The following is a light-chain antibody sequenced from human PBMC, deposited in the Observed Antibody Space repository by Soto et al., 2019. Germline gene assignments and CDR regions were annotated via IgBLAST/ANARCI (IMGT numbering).Light chain of an antibody. J-gene: IGLJ1*01. Sequence: SYELTQAPSVSVAPGQTARIGCGGDNIGSKSVHWYQQRPGQAPVLVVYADSDQPSGIPERFSGSNPGNTATLTISRVEAGDEADYYCQVWDYDTDHFVFGPGTKLTVL. CDR1: NIGSKS. CDR2: ADS. CDR3: QVWDYDTDHFV. V-gene: IGLV3-21*02.